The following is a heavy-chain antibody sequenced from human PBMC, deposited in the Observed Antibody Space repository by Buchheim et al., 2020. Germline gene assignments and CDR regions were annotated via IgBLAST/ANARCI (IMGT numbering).Heavy chain of an antibody. D-gene: IGHD3-3*01. J-gene: IGHJ5*02. CDR3: ARTASKYDFWSGYYTNWFDP. CDR1: GFTFSSYG. Sequence: QVQLVESGGGVVQPGRSLRLSCAASGFTFSSYGMHWVRQAPGKGLEWVAVIWYDGSNKYYADSVKGRFTISRDNSKNTLYLQMNSLRAEDTAVYYCARTASKYDFWSGYYTNWFDPWGQGTL. V-gene: IGHV3-33*01. CDR2: IWYDGSNK.